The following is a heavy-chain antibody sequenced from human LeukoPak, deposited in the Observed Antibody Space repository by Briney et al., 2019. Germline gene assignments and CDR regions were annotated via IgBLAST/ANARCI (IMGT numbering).Heavy chain of an antibody. CDR1: GGSISSYY. D-gene: IGHD3-9*01. CDR3: ARGDILTDGWYYFDY. V-gene: IGHV4-59*01. J-gene: IGHJ4*02. Sequence: SGTLSLTCTVSGGSISSYYWSWIRQPPGKGLEWIGYIYYSGSTNYNPSLKSRVTISVDTSKNQFSLKLSSMTAADTAVYYCARGDILTDGWYYFDYWGQGTLVTVSS. CDR2: IYYSGST.